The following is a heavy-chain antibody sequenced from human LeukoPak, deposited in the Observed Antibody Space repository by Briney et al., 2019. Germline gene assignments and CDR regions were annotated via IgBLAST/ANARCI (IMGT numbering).Heavy chain of an antibody. CDR2: IYYSGST. V-gene: IGHV4-30-4*07. D-gene: IGHD5-18*01. CDR3: ARVWGYSYGSFDY. CDR1: GGSISSGGYS. J-gene: IGHJ4*02. Sequence: SETLSLTCAVSGGSISSGGYSWSWIRQPPGKGLEWIGYIYYSGSTYYNPSLKSRVTISVDTSKNQFSLKLSSVTAADTAVYYWARVWGYSYGSFDYWGQGTLVTVSS.